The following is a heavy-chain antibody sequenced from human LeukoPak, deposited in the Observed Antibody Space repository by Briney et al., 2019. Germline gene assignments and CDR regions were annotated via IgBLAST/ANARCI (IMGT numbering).Heavy chain of an antibody. D-gene: IGHD3-22*01. CDR1: GGTFSSYA. V-gene: IGHV1-69*13. Sequence: SVKVSCTASGGTFSSYAISWVRQAPGQGLEWMGGIIPIFGTANYAQKFQGRVTITADESTSTAYMELSSLRSEDTAVYYCARSGDSSGYYFLLSWYWGQGTLVTVSS. CDR2: IIPIFGTA. CDR3: ARSGDSSGYYFLLSWY. J-gene: IGHJ4*02.